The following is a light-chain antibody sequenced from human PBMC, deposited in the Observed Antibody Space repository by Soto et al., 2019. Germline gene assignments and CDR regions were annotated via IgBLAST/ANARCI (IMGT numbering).Light chain of an antibody. V-gene: IGLV1-44*01. CDR3: AAWDDSLLGLV. J-gene: IGLJ3*02. Sequence: QSVLTQPPSASGTPGQRVTISCSGSSSNIGSNTVNWYQQLPGTAPKLLIYINSQRPSGVPDRFFGSKSGTSASLAISGLQSEDEADYYCAAWDDSLLGLVFGGGTKVTVL. CDR1: SSNIGSNT. CDR2: INS.